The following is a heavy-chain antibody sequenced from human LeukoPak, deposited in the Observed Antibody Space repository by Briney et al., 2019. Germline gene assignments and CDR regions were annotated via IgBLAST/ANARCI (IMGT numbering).Heavy chain of an antibody. CDR1: GGSISSSNW. CDR2: IYHSGST. V-gene: IGHV4-4*02. D-gene: IGHD3-10*01. Sequence: SGTLSLTCAVSGGSISSSNWWSWVRQPPGKGLEWIGEIYHSGSTNYNPSLKSRVTISVDKSKNQFSLKLSSVTAADTAVYYCARQNTMVRGVIGYWGQGALVTVSS. J-gene: IGHJ4*02. CDR3: ARQNTMVRGVIGY.